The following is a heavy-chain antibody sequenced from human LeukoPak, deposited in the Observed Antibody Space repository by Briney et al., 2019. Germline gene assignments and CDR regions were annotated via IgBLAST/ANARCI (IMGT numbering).Heavy chain of an antibody. CDR2: IYYSGST. CDR1: GGSISSYY. Sequence: SETLSLTCTVSGGSISSYYWSWIRQPPGKGLEWIGYIYYSGSTNYNPSLKSRVTISVDTSKNQFSLKLSSVTAADTAVYYCARGDYGDPYNWFDPWGQGTLVAVSS. V-gene: IGHV4-59*01. CDR3: ARGDYGDPYNWFDP. J-gene: IGHJ5*02. D-gene: IGHD4-17*01.